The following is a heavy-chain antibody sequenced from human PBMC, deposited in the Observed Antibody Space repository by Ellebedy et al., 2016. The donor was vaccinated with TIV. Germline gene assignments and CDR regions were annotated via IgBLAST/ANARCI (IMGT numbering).Heavy chain of an antibody. J-gene: IGHJ3*01. CDR2: LSSYNGNT. D-gene: IGHD3-16*01. Sequence: AASVKVSCKASGYTFTGYYIHWVRQAPGQGLEWMGWLSSYNGNTKYAQKFQGRVTMTTDTSTSTTYMELRGLRSDDTALYYCARIGGGVSGTSFDVWGQGTIVTVSS. V-gene: IGHV1-18*04. CDR3: ARIGGGVSGTSFDV. CDR1: GYTFTGYY.